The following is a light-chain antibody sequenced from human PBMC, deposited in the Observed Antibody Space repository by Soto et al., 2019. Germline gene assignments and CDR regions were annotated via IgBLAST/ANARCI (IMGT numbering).Light chain of an antibody. V-gene: IGLV4-69*01. CDR1: SGHSSYA. CDR3: QTWGTGGAV. Sequence: QPVLTQSPSASASLGASVKLTCTLSSGHSSYAIAWHQQQPEKGPRYLMKLNSDGSHSKGDGIPDRFSGSSSGAERYLTIYSLQSEDEADYYCQTWGTGGAVFGGGTQLTVL. CDR2: LNSDGSH. J-gene: IGLJ7*01.